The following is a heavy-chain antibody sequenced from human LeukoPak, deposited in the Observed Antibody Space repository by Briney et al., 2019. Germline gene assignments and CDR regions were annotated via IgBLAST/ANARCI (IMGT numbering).Heavy chain of an antibody. D-gene: IGHD3-10*01. CDR1: GYTLTELS. J-gene: IGHJ5*02. Sequence: SVKLSRKVSGYTLTELSMHWVPRAPGTGLKWMGGFDPEDGETIYAQKFQGRVTMTRDTSISTAYMELSRLRSDDTAVYYCARDPGYYGSGSFDPWGQGTLVTVSS. CDR2: FDPEDGET. CDR3: ARDPGYYGSGSFDP. V-gene: IGHV1-24*01.